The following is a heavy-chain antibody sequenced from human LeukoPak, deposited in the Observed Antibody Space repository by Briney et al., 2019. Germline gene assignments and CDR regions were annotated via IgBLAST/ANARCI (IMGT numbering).Heavy chain of an antibody. CDR1: GYSISSGYY. V-gene: IGHV3-11*04. D-gene: IGHD5-18*01. Sequence: LSLTCTVSGYSISSGYYMSWIRQAPGKGLEWVSYISSSGSTIYYADSVKGRFTISRDNAKNSLYLQMNSLRAEDTAVYYCASSSDTAMAMGYWGQGTLVTVSS. J-gene: IGHJ4*02. CDR3: ASSSDTAMAMGY. CDR2: ISSSGSTI.